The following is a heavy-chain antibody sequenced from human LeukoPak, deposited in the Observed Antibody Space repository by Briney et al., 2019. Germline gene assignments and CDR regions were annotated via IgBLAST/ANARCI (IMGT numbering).Heavy chain of an antibody. V-gene: IGHV3-15*01. CDR2: IKKKKDCGTT. J-gene: IGHJ6*03. Sequence: GGSPRISRAAPGFTLRGSAIQRGPPTFRERGGGGWRIKKKKDCGTTDYAAPVKGRFTISRDDSKNTLYLQMNSLKTEDTAVYYCTLTPPYSSSWYPRYYYYMDVWGKGTTVTISS. CDR3: TLTPPYSSSWYPRYYYYMDV. D-gene: IGHD6-13*01. CDR1: GFTLRGSA.